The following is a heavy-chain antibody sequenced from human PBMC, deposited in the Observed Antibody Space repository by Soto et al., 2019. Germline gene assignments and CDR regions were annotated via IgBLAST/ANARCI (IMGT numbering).Heavy chain of an antibody. V-gene: IGHV5-10-1*01. CDR2: IDPSDSQT. CDR1: GYSFAGYW. J-gene: IGHJ4*02. CDR3: ARQIYDSDTGPNFQYYFDS. Sequence: GESLKISCKGSGYSFAGYWITWVRQKPGKGLEWMGRIDPSDSQTYYSPSFRGRVTISATKSITTVFLQWSSLGASDTAMYYCARQIYDSDTGPNFQYYFDSWGQGTPVTVSS. D-gene: IGHD3-22*01.